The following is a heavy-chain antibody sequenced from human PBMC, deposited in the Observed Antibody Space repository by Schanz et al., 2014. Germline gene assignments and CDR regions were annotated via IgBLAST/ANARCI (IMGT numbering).Heavy chain of an antibody. CDR3: ARDGDRFYHNYDMDV. CDR2: LSGSGGST. CDR1: GFTFSSYA. D-gene: IGHD4-17*01. Sequence: EVQLLESGGGLVQPGGSLRLSCAASGFTFSSYAMSWVRQAPGKGLEWVSALSGSGGSTYYADSVKGRFTISRDNSKNTLYLQMNSLRAEDTAVYYCARDGDRFYHNYDMDVWGKGTTVTVSS. J-gene: IGHJ6*03. V-gene: IGHV3-23*01.